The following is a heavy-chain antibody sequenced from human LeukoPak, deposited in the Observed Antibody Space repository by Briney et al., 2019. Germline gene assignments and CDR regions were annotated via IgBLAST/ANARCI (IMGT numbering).Heavy chain of an antibody. Sequence: GGSLRLSCAASGFTFSSYWMSWVRQAPGKGLEWVGFIRSKAYGGTTEYAASVKGRFIISRDDSKSIAYLQMNSLKTEDTAVYYCAAEFEVTTVIYWGQGTLVTVSS. D-gene: IGHD4-11*01. CDR1: GFTFSSYW. CDR3: AAEFEVTTVIY. CDR2: IRSKAYGGTT. J-gene: IGHJ4*02. V-gene: IGHV3-49*04.